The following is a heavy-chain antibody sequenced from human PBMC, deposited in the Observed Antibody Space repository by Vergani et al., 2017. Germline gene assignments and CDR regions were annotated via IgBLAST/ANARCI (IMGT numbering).Heavy chain of an antibody. CDR1: GGTFSSYA. J-gene: IGHJ4*02. V-gene: IGHV1-69*01. D-gene: IGHD3-22*01. CDR3: ASEPDDYDSSGYYQLDY. Sequence: QVQLVQSGAEVKKPGSSVKVSCKASGGTFSSYAISWVRQAPGQGLEWMGGIIPIFGTANYAQKFQGRVTITADESTSTAYMELSSLRSEDTAVYYCASEPDDYDSSGYYQLDYWGQGTLVTVSS. CDR2: IIPIFGTA.